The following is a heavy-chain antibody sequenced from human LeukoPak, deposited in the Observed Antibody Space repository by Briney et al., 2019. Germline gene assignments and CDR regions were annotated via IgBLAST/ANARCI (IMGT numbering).Heavy chain of an antibody. CDR1: GFIFSTYA. J-gene: IGHJ4*02. Sequence: PGGSLRLSCTASGFIFSTYAIHWVRQAPGKGVEGVAVISFDGSNKYYADSVKGRFTISRDNSNYKLFLQMDSLRAEDTAVFYCVRGDKHCTINNRYFSFDYCGQGTLVTVSS. CDR2: ISFDGSNK. CDR3: VRGDKHCTINNRYFSFDY. D-gene: IGHD2-8*01. V-gene: IGHV3-30*04.